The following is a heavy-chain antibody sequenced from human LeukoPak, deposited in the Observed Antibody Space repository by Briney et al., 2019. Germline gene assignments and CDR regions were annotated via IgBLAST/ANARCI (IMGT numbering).Heavy chain of an antibody. CDR3: ARAGGYCSSTSCHYGPFFDY. Sequence: GGSLRLSCAASGFTFSSYAMHWVRQAPGKGLEWVAVISYDGSNKYYADSVKGRFIISRDNSKNTLYLQMNSLRAEDTAVYYCARAGGYCSSTSCHYGPFFDYWGQGALVTVSS. CDR2: ISYDGSNK. J-gene: IGHJ4*02. CDR1: GFTFSSYA. D-gene: IGHD2-2*01. V-gene: IGHV3-30-3*01.